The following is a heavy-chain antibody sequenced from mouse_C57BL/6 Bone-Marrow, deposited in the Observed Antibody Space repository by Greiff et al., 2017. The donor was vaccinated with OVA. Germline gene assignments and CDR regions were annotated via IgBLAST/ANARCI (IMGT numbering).Heavy chain of an antibody. D-gene: IGHD2-4*01. CDR2: IYPRSGNT. CDR3: ARDYDYQAWFAY. Sequence: VQLQQSGAELARPGASVKLSCKASGYTFTSYGISWVKQRTGQGLEWIGEIYPRSGNTYYNEKFKGKATLTADKSSSTAYMELRSLTSEDSAVYFCARDYDYQAWFAYWGQGTLVTVSA. V-gene: IGHV1-81*01. CDR1: GYTFTSYG. J-gene: IGHJ3*01.